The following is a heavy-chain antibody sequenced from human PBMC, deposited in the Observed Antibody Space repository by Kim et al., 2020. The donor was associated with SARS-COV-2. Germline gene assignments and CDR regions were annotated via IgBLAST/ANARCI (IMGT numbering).Heavy chain of an antibody. Sequence: GGSLRLSCAASGFAFGSYGMHWVRQAPGKGLEWVAAIWYDGRHKSEAESVKGRFTISRDNSNNNLYLQMNSMRAEDTAVYYCAKDRNVVGVTKYYFYGMDVWGQGTTVTVSS. J-gene: IGHJ6*02. CDR3: AKDRNVVGVTKYYFYGMDV. CDR1: GFAFGSYG. V-gene: IGHV3-30*02. D-gene: IGHD1-26*01. CDR2: IWYDGRHK.